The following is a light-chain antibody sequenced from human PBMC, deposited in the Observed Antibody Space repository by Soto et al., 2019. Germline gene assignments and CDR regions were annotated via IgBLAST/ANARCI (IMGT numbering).Light chain of an antibody. CDR1: SSDVGGYNY. V-gene: IGLV2-14*01. J-gene: IGLJ1*01. CDR2: EVT. Sequence: QSALTQPASVSGSPGQSITISCTGTSSDVGGYNYVSWYQQHPGKAPKLIIYEVTYRPSGVSNRFSGSKSGNTASLTISGLQAEDEADYYCSSYTSISTYVFGTGTKVTVL. CDR3: SSYTSISTYV.